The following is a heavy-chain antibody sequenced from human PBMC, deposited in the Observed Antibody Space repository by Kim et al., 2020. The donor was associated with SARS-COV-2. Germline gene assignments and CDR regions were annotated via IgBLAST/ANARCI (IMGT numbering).Heavy chain of an antibody. CDR1: GFTFSDYY. CDR3: ARSFVNYYGMDV. Sequence: GGSLRLSCAASGFTFSDYYMSWIRHAPGKGLEWVSYISSSSSYTNYADSVKGRFTISRYNAKNSLYLQMNSLRAEDTAVYYCARSFVNYYGMDVWGQGTTVTVSS. CDR2: ISSSSSYT. V-gene: IGHV3-11*03. J-gene: IGHJ6*02.